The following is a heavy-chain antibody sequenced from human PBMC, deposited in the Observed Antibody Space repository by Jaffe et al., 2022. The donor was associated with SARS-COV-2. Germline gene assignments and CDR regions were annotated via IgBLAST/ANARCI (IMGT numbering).Heavy chain of an antibody. CDR2: ISSSSSYI. D-gene: IGHD4-17*01. Sequence: EVQLVESGGGLVKPGGSLRLSCAASGFTFSSYSMNWVRQAPGKGLEWVSSISSSSSYIYYADSVKGRFTISRDNAKNSLYLQMNSLRAEDTAVYYCARDSVTTWRYDAFDIWGQGTMVTVSS. J-gene: IGHJ3*02. V-gene: IGHV3-21*01. CDR3: ARDSVTTWRYDAFDI. CDR1: GFTFSSYS.